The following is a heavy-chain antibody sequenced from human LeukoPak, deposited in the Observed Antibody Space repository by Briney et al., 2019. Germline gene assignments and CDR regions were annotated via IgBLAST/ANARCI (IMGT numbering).Heavy chain of an antibody. D-gene: IGHD2-8*01. V-gene: IGHV1-2*02. Sequence: GASVKVSCKASGYTFTGYYIHWVRQAPGQGLEWMGWINPNSGGTKYAQKLQGRVTMTRDTSISTAYMELSRLRSDDTAVYYCARLREGLYHFDSWGQGTLVTVSS. CDR1: GYTFTGYY. CDR3: ARLREGLYHFDS. CDR2: INPNSGGT. J-gene: IGHJ4*02.